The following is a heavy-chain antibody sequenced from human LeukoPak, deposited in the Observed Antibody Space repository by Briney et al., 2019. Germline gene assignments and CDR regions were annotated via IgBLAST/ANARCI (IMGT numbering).Heavy chain of an antibody. Sequence: GGSLRLSCAASVFIVSCNYMSSVRQAPGKGVEWVSVIYSGGSTYYADSVKGRFTISRDNCKTKLYLQMNSLRAEDTAVYYCASRPLSWYSSGWGQGTLVTVSS. V-gene: IGHV3-53*01. CDR1: VFIVSCNY. D-gene: IGHD6-19*01. J-gene: IGHJ4*02. CDR2: IYSGGST. CDR3: ASRPLSWYSSG.